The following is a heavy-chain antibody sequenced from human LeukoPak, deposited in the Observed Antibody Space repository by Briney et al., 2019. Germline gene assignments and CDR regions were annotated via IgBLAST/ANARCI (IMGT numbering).Heavy chain of an antibody. CDR2: INSDGSST. D-gene: IGHD6-19*01. J-gene: IGHJ4*02. Sequence: GGSLRLSCAASGFTFSSYWMHWVRQAPGKGLVWVSRINSDGSSTSYADSVKGRFTISRDNAKNTLYLQMNSLRAEGTAVYYCASLAVAGHFDYWGQGTLVTVSS. V-gene: IGHV3-74*01. CDR3: ASLAVAGHFDY. CDR1: GFTFSSYW.